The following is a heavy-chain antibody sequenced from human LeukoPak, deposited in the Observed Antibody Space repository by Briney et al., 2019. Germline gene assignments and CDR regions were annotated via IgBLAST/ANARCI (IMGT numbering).Heavy chain of an antibody. D-gene: IGHD5-18*01. J-gene: IGHJ4*02. CDR2: ISGSGGST. CDR1: GFTFSSYV. CDR3: AMRGYSYGPFDY. Sequence: TGGSLRLSCAASGFTFSSYVMNWVRQAPGKGLEWVSGISGSGGSTYYADSVKGRFTISRDNSKSTLYLQMNSLRAEDTAVYYCAMRGYSYGPFDYWGQGTLVTVSS. V-gene: IGHV3-23*01.